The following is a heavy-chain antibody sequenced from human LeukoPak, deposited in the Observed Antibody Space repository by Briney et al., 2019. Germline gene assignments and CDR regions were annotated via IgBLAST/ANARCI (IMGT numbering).Heavy chain of an antibody. CDR1: GFTFDDYA. CDR3: AKARDMVRGAADY. J-gene: IGHJ4*02. V-gene: IGHV3-9*01. CDR2: ISWNSGNI. Sequence: TGGSLRLSCAASGFTFDDYAMHWVRQAPGKGLEWVSGISWNSGNIDYADSVKGRFTISRDNAKNSLYLQMNSLRAEDTALYYCAKARDMVRGAADYWGQGTLVTVSS. D-gene: IGHD3-10*01.